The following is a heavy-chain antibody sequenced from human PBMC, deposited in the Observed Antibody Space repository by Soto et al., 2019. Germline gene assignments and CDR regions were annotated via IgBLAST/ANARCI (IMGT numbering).Heavy chain of an antibody. J-gene: IGHJ5*02. CDR1: GGSFSGYY. V-gene: IGHV4-34*01. CDR3: ARALIVATKLRFDP. D-gene: IGHD5-12*01. CDR2: INHSGST. Sequence: ETLSLTCAVYGGSFSGYYWSWIRQPPGKGLEWIGEINHSGSTNYNPSLKSRVTISVDTSKNQFSLKLSSVTAADTAVYYCARALIVATKLRFDPWGQGTLVTVSS.